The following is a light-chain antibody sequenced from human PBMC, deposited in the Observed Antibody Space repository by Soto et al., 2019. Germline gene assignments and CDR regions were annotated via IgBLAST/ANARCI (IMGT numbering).Light chain of an antibody. V-gene: IGLV1-44*01. CDR1: SSNIGIHS. CDR2: GNN. CDR3: AARDDSLNGWV. Sequence: QTVVTQPPSASGTPGQRVTISCSGSSSNIGIHSVNWYQQLPGTAPKLLIYGNNQRPSGVPDRFSGSKSGTSAYLAISGLRSEDEADYYCAARDDSLNGWVFGGGTKLTVL. J-gene: IGLJ3*02.